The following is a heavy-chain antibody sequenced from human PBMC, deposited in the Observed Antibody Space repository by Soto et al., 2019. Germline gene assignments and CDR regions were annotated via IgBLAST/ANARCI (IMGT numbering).Heavy chain of an antibody. J-gene: IGHJ6*04. Sequence: PSETLSLTCTVSGGSISSSSYYWGWIRQPPGKGLEWIGSIYYSGSTYYNPSLKSRVTISVDTSKNQFSLKLSSVTAADTAVYYCASTDQQLGLNVWGKGTTVTVSS. CDR2: IYYSGST. V-gene: IGHV4-39*07. CDR1: GGSISSSSYY. D-gene: IGHD6-13*01. CDR3: ASTDQQLGLNV.